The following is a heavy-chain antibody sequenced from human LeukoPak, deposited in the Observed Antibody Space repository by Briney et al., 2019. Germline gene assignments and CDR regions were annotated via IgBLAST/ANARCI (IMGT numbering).Heavy chain of an antibody. J-gene: IGHJ4*02. CDR1: GGSISSSSYY. CDR3: ARGTPYSDY. CDR2: INHSGST. V-gene: IGHV4-39*07. Sequence: SETLSLTCTVSGGSISSSSYYWGWIRQPPGKGLEWIGEINHSGSTNYNPSLKSRVTISVDTSKNQFSLKLSSVTAADTAVYYCARGTPYSDYWGQGTLVTVSS. D-gene: IGHD2-15*01.